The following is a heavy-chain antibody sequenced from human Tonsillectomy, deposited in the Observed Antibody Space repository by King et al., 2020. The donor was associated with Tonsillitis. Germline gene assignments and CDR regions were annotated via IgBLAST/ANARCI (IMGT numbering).Heavy chain of an antibody. V-gene: IGHV4-59*01. CDR3: ASYSSTIPRAFDI. CDR2: IYNSGST. CDR1: GGYISTNY. Sequence: QLQESGPGLVKPSETLSRTCTVAGGYISTNYWTWCRQPPGKGLEWMVYIYNSGSTNYNHSLTSRVSISIDTSKTQVTLKLSSDTAADTAVYFCASYSSTIPRAFDIWGQGTMVSVSS. D-gene: IGHD3-10*01. J-gene: IGHJ3*02.